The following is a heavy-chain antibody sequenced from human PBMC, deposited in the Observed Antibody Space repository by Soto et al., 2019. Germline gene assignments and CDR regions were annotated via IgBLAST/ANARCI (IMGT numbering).Heavy chain of an antibody. V-gene: IGHV5-51*01. D-gene: IGHD4-17*01. Sequence: GESLKISCKGSGYSFTSYWIGWVRQMPGKGLEWMGIIYPGDSDTRYSPSFQGQVNISADKSISTAYLQWSSLKASDTAMYYCARNPMTTVTTFYYHFDYWGQGTLVTVSS. J-gene: IGHJ4*02. CDR2: IYPGDSDT. CDR3: ARNPMTTVTTFYYHFDY. CDR1: GYSFTSYW.